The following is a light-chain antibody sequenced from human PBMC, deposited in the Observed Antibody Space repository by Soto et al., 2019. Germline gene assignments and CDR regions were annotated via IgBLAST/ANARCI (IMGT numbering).Light chain of an antibody. Sequence: EIVLTQSPGTLSLSPGERATLSCRASQSVGDTYLAWYQQKPGQAPRLLMYSTSIRATGIPDRFSGSGSGTEFTLTISSLQSEDFAVYYCQQYNNWPPWTFGQGTKVDIK. CDR2: STS. J-gene: IGKJ1*01. V-gene: IGKV3D-15*01. CDR3: QQYNNWPPWT. CDR1: QSVGDT.